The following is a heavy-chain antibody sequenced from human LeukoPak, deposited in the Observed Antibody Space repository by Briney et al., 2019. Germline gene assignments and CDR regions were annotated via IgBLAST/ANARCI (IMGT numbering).Heavy chain of an antibody. Sequence: PSETLSLTCAVSGASISGSGYYWGWIRQPPGKGREWIGNIYYSGSTYYNASLQSRVTISIDTSKNQFSLRLNSVTAADTAMYYCAKSGGYGLIDYWGQGTLVTVSS. CDR3: AKSGGYGLIDY. J-gene: IGHJ4*02. CDR2: IYYSGST. D-gene: IGHD1-26*01. CDR1: GASISGSGYY. V-gene: IGHV4-39*01.